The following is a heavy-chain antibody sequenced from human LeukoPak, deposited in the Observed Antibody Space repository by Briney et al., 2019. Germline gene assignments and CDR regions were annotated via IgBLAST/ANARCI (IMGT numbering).Heavy chain of an antibody. CDR3: ARGGGLDV. Sequence: GGSLRLSCSASGFTFSAYAMHWARQAPGKGLEWVASINHNGNVNYYVDSVKGRFTISRDNAKNSLYLQMSNLRAEDTAVYFCARGGGLDVWGQGATVTVSS. J-gene: IGHJ6*02. CDR2: INHNGNVN. D-gene: IGHD3-16*01. CDR1: GFTFSAYA. V-gene: IGHV3-7*03.